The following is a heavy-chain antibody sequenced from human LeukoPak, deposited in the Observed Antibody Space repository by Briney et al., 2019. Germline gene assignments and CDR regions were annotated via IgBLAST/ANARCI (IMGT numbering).Heavy chain of an antibody. J-gene: IGHJ4*02. V-gene: IGHV4-34*01. CDR2: INHSGST. CDR1: GGSFSGYY. D-gene: IGHD3-22*01. CDR3: ARGTHERHYYDSSGYYWK. Sequence: SETLSLTCAVYGGSFSGYYWSWIRQAPGKGLEWIGEINHSGSTNYNPSLKSRVTISVDTSKNQFSLKLSSVTAADTAVYYCARGTHERHYYDSSGYYWKWGQGTLVTVSS.